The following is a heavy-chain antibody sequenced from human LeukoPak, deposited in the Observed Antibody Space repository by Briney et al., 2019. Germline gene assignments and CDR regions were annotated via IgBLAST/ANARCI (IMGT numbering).Heavy chain of an antibody. CDR3: ARVRVAVAGLLDY. CDR1: GYTFTGYY. V-gene: IGHV1-2*02. CDR2: INPNSGGT. Sequence: ASVKVSCKASGYTFTGYYMHWVRQAPGQGLEWMGWINPNSGGTNYAQKFQGRVTMTRDTSISTAYMALSRLRSDDTAVDYCARVRVAVAGLLDYWGQGTLLTVSS. D-gene: IGHD6-19*01. J-gene: IGHJ4*02.